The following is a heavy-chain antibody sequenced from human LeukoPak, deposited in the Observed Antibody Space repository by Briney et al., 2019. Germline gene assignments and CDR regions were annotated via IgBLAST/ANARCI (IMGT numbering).Heavy chain of an antibody. V-gene: IGHV3-23*01. J-gene: IGHJ4*02. CDR2: ISNSGGST. CDR1: GITFKNYG. Sequence: PGGSLRLSCAASGITFKNYGMTWVRQAPGKGLEWVSSISNSGGSTYYADSVRGRFPISRDNSKNTLFLQMNSLRADDTAVYYCGIGPYYDRSGFYPRPIDFWGQGTLVTVSS. D-gene: IGHD3-22*01. CDR3: GIGPYYDRSGFYPRPIDF.